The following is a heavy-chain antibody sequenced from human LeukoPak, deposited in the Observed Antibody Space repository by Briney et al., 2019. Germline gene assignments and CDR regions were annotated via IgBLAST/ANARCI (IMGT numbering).Heavy chain of an antibody. CDR3: ARARFPTVTTTDY. CDR2: INHSGST. Sequence: PSETLSLTCAVYGGSFSGYYWSWIRQPPGKGLEWIGEINHSGSTNYNPSLKSRVTISVDTSKNQFSLKLSSVTAADTAVYYCARARFPTVTTTDYWGQGTLVTVSP. J-gene: IGHJ4*02. V-gene: IGHV4-34*01. CDR1: GGSFSGYY. D-gene: IGHD4-11*01.